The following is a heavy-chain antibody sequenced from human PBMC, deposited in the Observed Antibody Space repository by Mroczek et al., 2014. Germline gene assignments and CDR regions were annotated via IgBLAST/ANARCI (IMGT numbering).Heavy chain of an antibody. Sequence: VQLVESGAEVKKPGASVKVSCKASGYTFTSYYMHWVRQAPGQGLEWMGIINPSGGSTSYAQKFQGRVTMTRDTSTSTVYMELSSLRSEDTAVYYCARDPGLGPYPLYSSSPTYYYMDVWGKGTTVTVSS. CDR2: INPSGGST. D-gene: IGHD6-13*01. V-gene: IGHV1-46*03. J-gene: IGHJ6*03. CDR3: ARDPGLGPYPLYSSSPTYYYMDV. CDR1: GYTFTSYY.